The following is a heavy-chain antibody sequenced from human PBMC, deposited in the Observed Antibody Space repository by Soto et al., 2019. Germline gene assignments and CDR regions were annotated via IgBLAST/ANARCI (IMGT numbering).Heavy chain of an antibody. V-gene: IGHV3-23*01. CDR3: VKNSGWFNT. CDR1: GLTFGTTD. D-gene: IGHD3-10*01. CDR2: IDCSGGIT. Sequence: QLLQSGGGLVQPGGSLTLSCAASGLTFGTTDMSWVRQAPGEGLEWVSTIDCSGGITYYADSVKGRFTISRDNSRNTVSLQRNSLRGDDTALYYCVKNSGWFNTWGQGALVTVSS. J-gene: IGHJ5*02.